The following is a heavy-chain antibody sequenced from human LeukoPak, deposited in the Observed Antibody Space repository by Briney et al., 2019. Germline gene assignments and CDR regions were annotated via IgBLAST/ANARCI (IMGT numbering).Heavy chain of an antibody. D-gene: IGHD2-15*01. CDR1: GFTFNSHN. CDR3: ARDGGFCSGGFCYRLFDP. J-gene: IGHJ5*02. Sequence: PGGSLRLSCAASGFTFNSHNMVWVRQPPGKGLEWISYISDSSMTIYYADFVKGRFTISRDNAKNSLFLQMNSLRAEDTAVYYCARDGGFCSGGFCYRLFDPWGQGTLVTVSS. V-gene: IGHV3-48*04. CDR2: ISDSSMTI.